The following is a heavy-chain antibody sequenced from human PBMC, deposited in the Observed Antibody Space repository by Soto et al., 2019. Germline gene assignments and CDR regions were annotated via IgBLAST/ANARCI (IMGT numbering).Heavy chain of an antibody. CDR1: GGSISSSSYY. Sequence: SETLSLTCTVSGGSISSSSYYWGWIRQPPGKGLEWIGSIYYSGSTYYNPSLKSRVTISVDTSKNQFSLKLSSVTAADTAVYYCARRHPRYYYGMDVWGQGTTVTVSS. CDR3: ARRHPRYYYGMDV. J-gene: IGHJ6*02. V-gene: IGHV4-39*01. CDR2: IYYSGST.